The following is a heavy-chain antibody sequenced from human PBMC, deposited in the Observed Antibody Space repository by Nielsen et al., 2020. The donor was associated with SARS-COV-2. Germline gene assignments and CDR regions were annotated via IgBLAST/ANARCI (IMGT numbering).Heavy chain of an antibody. CDR1: GFTFSSYD. J-gene: IGHJ2*01. V-gene: IGHV3-13*01. CDR2: IGTAGDT. Sequence: GGSLRLSCAASGFTFSSYDMHWVRQATGKGLEWVSAIGTAGDTYYPGSVKGRFTISRENAKNSLYLQMNSLRAGDTAVYYCARTPTVTTSYWYFDLWGRGTLVTVSS. D-gene: IGHD4-17*01. CDR3: ARTPTVTTSYWYFDL.